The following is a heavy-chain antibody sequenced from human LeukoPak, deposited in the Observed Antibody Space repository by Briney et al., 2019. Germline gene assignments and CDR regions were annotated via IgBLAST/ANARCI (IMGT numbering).Heavy chain of an antibody. D-gene: IGHD3-16*01. J-gene: IGHJ4*02. Sequence: SVKVSCKASGGTFSSYAISWVRQAPGQGLDWMGGIIPIFGTANYAQKFQGRVTITADESTSTAYMELSSLRSEDTAVYYCASDLGGGGPFDYWGQGTLVTVSS. CDR3: ASDLGGGGPFDY. CDR1: GGTFSSYA. V-gene: IGHV1-69*13. CDR2: IIPIFGTA.